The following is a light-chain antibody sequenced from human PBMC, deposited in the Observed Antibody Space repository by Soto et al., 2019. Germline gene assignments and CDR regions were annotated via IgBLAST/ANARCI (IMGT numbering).Light chain of an antibody. CDR2: TSG. Sequence: IQMTQSPSSLSASLGDRVTITCRASQRITTYLNWYQQKPGNAPKLLITTSGTLQRGVPSRFSGSGSGTDFTLTITSLQREDFATYFCQQTYSTPYTFGQRTKLEIK. CDR1: QRITTY. V-gene: IGKV1-39*01. J-gene: IGKJ2*01. CDR3: QQTYSTPYT.